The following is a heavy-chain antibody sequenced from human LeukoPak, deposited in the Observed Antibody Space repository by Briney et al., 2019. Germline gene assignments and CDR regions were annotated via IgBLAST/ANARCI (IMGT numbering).Heavy chain of an antibody. CDR3: ARLGYYDYIWGSYRYTELDY. V-gene: IGHV1-8*01. Sequence: ASVKVSCKASGYTFTSYDINWVRQATGQGLEWMGWMNPNSGNTGYAQKFQGRVTTARNTSISTAYMELSSLRSEDTAVYYCARLGYYDYIWGSYRYTELDYWGQGTLVTVSS. J-gene: IGHJ4*02. CDR2: MNPNSGNT. D-gene: IGHD3-16*02. CDR1: GYTFTSYD.